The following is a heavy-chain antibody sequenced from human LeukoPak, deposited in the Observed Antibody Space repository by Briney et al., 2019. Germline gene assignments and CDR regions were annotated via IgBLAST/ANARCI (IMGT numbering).Heavy chain of an antibody. V-gene: IGHV1-18*01. CDR2: ISAYNGNT. J-gene: IGHJ6*02. Sequence: ASVKVSCKASGYTFTSYGISWVRQAPGQGLEWMGWISAYNGNTNYAQKLQGRVTMTTDTSTSTAYMELRSLRSDDTAVYYCARDESRGYHFWSGYYNDYYYGMDVWGQGTTVTVSS. D-gene: IGHD3-3*01. CDR1: GYTFTSYG. CDR3: ARDESRGYHFWSGYYNDYYYGMDV.